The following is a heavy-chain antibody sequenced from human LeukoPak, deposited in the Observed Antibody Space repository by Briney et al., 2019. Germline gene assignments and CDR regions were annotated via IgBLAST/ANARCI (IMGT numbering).Heavy chain of an antibody. CDR3: QGTEGATTSDAFDV. CDR1: GVTFSDYY. CDR2: ISKSGSPI. Sequence: GGSLRLSCAASGVTFSDYYWSWIRQAPGEGLEWISHISKSGSPIYYADSVKGRFTISRDNAKNSLYLQMNSLRAEDTAVYYCQGTEGATTSDAFDVWGQGTMVTVSS. D-gene: IGHD1-26*01. J-gene: IGHJ3*01. V-gene: IGHV3-11*04.